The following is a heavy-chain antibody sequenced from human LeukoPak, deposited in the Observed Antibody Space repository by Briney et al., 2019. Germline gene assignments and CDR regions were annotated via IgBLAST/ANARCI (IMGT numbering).Heavy chain of an antibody. CDR1: GFTFSSYS. Sequence: GGSLRLSCAASGFTFSSYSMNWVRQAPGKGLEWVSSIGSSSSYIYYADSVKGRFTISRDNAKNSLYLQMNGLRTEDTAVYYCARDSSGSYSSFDYWGQGTLVTVSS. D-gene: IGHD1-26*01. J-gene: IGHJ4*02. V-gene: IGHV3-21*01. CDR3: ARDSSGSYSSFDY. CDR2: IGSSSSYI.